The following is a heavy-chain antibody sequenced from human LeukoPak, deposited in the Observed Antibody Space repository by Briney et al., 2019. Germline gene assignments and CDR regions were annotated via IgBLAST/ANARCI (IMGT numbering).Heavy chain of an antibody. V-gene: IGHV4-61*02. CDR2: IYSSGTT. J-gene: IGHJ3*01. Sequence: SETLSLTCSVSGGSISSHYYYFNSIRQPAGKGLELIGRIYSSGTTNYTPSLSSRVTMWVDTSKKQFFLNLSSVTAADTATYSCARAPWGSSHSDAFDVWGQGTVVTVSS. CDR1: GGSISSHYYY. D-gene: IGHD3-16*01. CDR3: ARAPWGSSHSDAFDV.